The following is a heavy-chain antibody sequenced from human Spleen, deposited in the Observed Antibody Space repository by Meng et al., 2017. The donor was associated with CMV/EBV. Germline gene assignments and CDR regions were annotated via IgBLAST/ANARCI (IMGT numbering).Heavy chain of an antibody. J-gene: IGHJ4*02. CDR3: ARVSGLGDHFDY. V-gene: IGHV4-61*01. CDR1: GDSVSSGSYY. Sequence: SETLSLTCTVSGDSVSSGSYYWSWIRQPPGKRLEWIGYIYYSGSTNYNPSLKSRVTISVDTSKNQFSLKLSSVTAADTAVYYCARVSGLGDHFDYWGQGTLVTVSS. D-gene: IGHD3-16*01. CDR2: IYYSGST.